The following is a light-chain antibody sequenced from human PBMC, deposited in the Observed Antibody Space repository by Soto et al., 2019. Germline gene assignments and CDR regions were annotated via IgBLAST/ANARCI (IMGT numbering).Light chain of an antibody. CDR2: GNT. CDR1: SSNIGAGAGYD. CDR3: QSYDSSLSGYV. V-gene: IGLV1-40*01. Sequence: QSALTRPPSVSGAPGQRVTISCTGSSSNIGAGAGYDVHWYQQLPGAAPKLLIYGNTNRPSGVPDRFSGSKSGTSASLAITGLQAEDEADYYCQSYDSSLSGYVFGTGTKVTVL. J-gene: IGLJ1*01.